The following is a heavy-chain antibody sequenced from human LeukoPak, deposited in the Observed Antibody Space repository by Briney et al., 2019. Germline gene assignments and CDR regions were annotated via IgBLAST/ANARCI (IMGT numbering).Heavy chain of an antibody. V-gene: IGHV1-2*02. CDR2: INPNSGGT. D-gene: IGHD6-25*01. CDR3: ARHIHRLKYYSDY. Sequence: ASVKVSCKASGYTFTGYYMHWVRQAPGQGLEWMGWINPNSGGTNYAQKFQGRVTMTRDTSISTAYMELSRLRSDDTAVYYCARHIHRLKYYSDYWGQGTLVTVSS. J-gene: IGHJ4*02. CDR1: GYTFTGYY.